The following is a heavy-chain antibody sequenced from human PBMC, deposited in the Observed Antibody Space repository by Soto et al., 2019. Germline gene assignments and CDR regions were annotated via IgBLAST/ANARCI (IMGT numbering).Heavy chain of an antibody. CDR2: IIPIFGTA. CDR3: AFVGQSVYGDYVQGFDY. CDR1: GGTFSSYA. J-gene: IGHJ4*02. D-gene: IGHD4-17*01. V-gene: IGHV1-69*13. Sequence: GASVKVSCKASGGTFSSYAIGWVRQAPGQGLEWMGGIIPIFGTANYAQKFQGRVTITADESTSTAYMELSSLRSEDTAVYYCAFVGQSVYGDYVQGFDYWGQGTLVTVSS.